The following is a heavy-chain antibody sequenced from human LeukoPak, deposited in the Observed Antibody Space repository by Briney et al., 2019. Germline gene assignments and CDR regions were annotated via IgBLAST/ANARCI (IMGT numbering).Heavy chain of an antibody. V-gene: IGHV5-51*01. CDR2: IYPGDSDT. Sequence: GESLKISCKGSGYSFTSYWIGWVRRMPGKGLEWMGIIYPGDSDTRYSPSFQGQVTISADKSISTAYLQWSSLKASDTAMYYCARAPRGYCSSTSCPSDYWGQGTLVTVSS. CDR3: ARAPRGYCSSTSCPSDY. CDR1: GYSFTSYW. J-gene: IGHJ4*02. D-gene: IGHD2-2*01.